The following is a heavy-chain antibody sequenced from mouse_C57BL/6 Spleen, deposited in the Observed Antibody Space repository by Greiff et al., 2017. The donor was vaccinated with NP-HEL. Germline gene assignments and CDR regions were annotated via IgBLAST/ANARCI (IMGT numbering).Heavy chain of an antibody. CDR1: GFTFTDYY. V-gene: IGHV7-3*01. CDR2: IRNKANGYTT. Sequence: EVQGVESGGGLVQPGGSLSLSCAASGFTFTDYYMSWVRQPPGKALEWLGFIRNKANGYTTEYSASVKGRFTISRDNSQSILYLQMNALRAEDSATYYCARSPYDSYYFDYWGQGTTLTVSS. CDR3: ARSPYDSYYFDY. J-gene: IGHJ2*01. D-gene: IGHD2-4*01.